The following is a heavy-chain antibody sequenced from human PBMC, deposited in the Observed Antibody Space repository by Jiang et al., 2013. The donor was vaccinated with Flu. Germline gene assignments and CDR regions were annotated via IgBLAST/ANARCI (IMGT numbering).Heavy chain of an antibody. D-gene: IGHD5-18*01. Sequence: KPSETLSLTCTVSGGSISSYYWSWIRQPPGKGLEWIGYIYYSGSTNYNPSLKSRVTISVDTSKNQFSLKLSSVTAADTAVYYCAREVVDTAMATDAFDIWGQGTMVTVSS. CDR3: AREVVDTAMATDAFDI. CDR1: GGSISSYY. V-gene: IGHV4-59*01. J-gene: IGHJ3*02. CDR2: IYYSGST.